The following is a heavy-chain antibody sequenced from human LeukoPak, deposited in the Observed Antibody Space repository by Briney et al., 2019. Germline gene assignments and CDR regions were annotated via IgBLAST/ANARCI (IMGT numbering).Heavy chain of an antibody. V-gene: IGHV4-59*01. CDR2: IFDSGTT. CDR3: ARRSYSASYYLDY. CDR1: GVSISSYY. D-gene: IGHD1-26*01. J-gene: IGHJ4*02. Sequence: PSETLSLTCAVSGVSISSYYWSWIRQPPGKGLEWIAYIFDSGTTKYSPSLKSRVTISIDTSKNQFSLKLSSVTAADTAVYYCARRSYSASYYLDYWAQGTLVTVSS.